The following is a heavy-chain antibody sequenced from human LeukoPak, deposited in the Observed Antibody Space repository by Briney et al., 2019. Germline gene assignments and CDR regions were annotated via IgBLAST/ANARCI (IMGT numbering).Heavy chain of an antibody. CDR1: GLTFSSYS. CDR2: IRYDGSNK. Sequence: GGSLRLSCAASGLTFSSYSMNWVRQAPGKGLEWVAFIRYDGSNKYYADSVKGRFTISRDNSKNTLYLQMNSLRAEDTAVYYCAKDHSQYSSSCDSFDYWGQGTLVTVSS. J-gene: IGHJ4*02. CDR3: AKDHSQYSSSCDSFDY. V-gene: IGHV3-30*02. D-gene: IGHD6-13*01.